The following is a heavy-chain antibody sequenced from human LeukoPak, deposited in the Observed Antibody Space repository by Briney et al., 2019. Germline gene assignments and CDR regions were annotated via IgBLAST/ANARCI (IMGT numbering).Heavy chain of an antibody. CDR2: INPSGGRT. V-gene: IGHV1-46*01. D-gene: IGHD6-13*01. Sequence: ASVKVSCKASGYSFTNYDINWVRQATGQGLEWMGIINPSGGRTSYTQKFQGRVTMTRDTSTSTVYMELSSLRSEDTAVYYCARGVRSGSWSNWFDPWGQGTLVTVSS. CDR1: GYSFTNYD. J-gene: IGHJ5*02. CDR3: ARGVRSGSWSNWFDP.